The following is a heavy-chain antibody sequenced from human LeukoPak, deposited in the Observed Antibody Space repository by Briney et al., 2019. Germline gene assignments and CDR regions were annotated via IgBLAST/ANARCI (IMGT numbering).Heavy chain of an antibody. V-gene: IGHV1-8*01. D-gene: IGHD6-19*01. Sequence: ASVKVSCEASGYTFTSYDINWVRQATGQGLEWMGWMNPNSGNTGYAQKFQGRVTMTRNTSISTAYMELSSLRSEDTAVYYCARVLRGVAVLFDPWGQGTLVTVSS. CDR1: GYTFTSYD. CDR2: MNPNSGNT. CDR3: ARVLRGVAVLFDP. J-gene: IGHJ5*02.